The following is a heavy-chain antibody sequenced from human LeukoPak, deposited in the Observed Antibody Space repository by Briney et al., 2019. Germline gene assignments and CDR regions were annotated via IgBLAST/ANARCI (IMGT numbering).Heavy chain of an antibody. D-gene: IGHD6-25*01. J-gene: IGHJ5*02. Sequence: SETLSLTCTISGDSINNYNWNWIRQPAGKGLEWIGRIYVTGNTNYNPSLKSRVAMSVDTSKNQFSLNLTSVTAADTAVYSCAREGGDPRWLDPWGQGTLVTVSS. CDR3: AREGGDPRWLDP. CDR1: GDSINNYN. V-gene: IGHV4-4*07. CDR2: IYVTGNT.